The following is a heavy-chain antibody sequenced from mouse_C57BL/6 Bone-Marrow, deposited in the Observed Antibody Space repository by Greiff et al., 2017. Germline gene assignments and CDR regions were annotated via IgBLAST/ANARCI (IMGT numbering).Heavy chain of an antibody. V-gene: IGHV14-3*01. J-gene: IGHJ4*01. CDR3: ARVRYLTWAMDY. CDR2: IDPANGNT. CDR1: GFNITNTY. Sequence: EVQLQQSVAELVRPGASVKLSCTASGFNITNTYMHWVKQRPEQGLAWIGSIDPANGNTKYAPQFPGKATLTADTSSNTAYLQLSRLTSEDTAIYYCARVRYLTWAMDYEDQGTAVTVSA.